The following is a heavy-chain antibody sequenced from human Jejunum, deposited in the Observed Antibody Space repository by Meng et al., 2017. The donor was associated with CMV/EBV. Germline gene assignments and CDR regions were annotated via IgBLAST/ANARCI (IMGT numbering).Heavy chain of an antibody. D-gene: IGHD2-2*01. Sequence: GGQAAGKGLEWRSYISSGGATTYYADSVKGRFSIFRDNAKNSLSLQMNSLRAEDSAVYYCARGQCNTTACYLTYFYYGMDVWGQGTTVTVSS. CDR3: ARGQCNTTACYLTYFYYGMDV. CDR2: ISSGGATT. V-gene: IGHV3-48*03. J-gene: IGHJ6*02.